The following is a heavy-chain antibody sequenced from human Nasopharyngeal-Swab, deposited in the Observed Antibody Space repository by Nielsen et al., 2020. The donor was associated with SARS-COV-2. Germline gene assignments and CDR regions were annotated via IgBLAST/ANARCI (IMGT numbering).Heavy chain of an antibody. J-gene: IGHJ4*02. CDR1: GFTFRDYW. Sequence: GGSLRLSCAVSGFTFRDYWMHWVRQAPGKGLVWVSRINGDGNTINYADSVKGRFTISRDNAQNTLYLQMNSLRDEDTAVYYCVRFVGGSGNYGLSYRGQGTLVTVSS. V-gene: IGHV3-74*01. CDR3: VRFVGGSGNYGLSY. D-gene: IGHD3-10*01. CDR2: INGDGNTI.